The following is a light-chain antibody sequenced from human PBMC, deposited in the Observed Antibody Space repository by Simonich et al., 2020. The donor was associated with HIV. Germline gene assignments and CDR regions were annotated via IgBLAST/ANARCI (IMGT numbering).Light chain of an antibody. J-gene: IGLJ3*02. CDR2: RNN. Sequence: QSVLTQPPSASGTPGQRVTISCSGSSSNIGSNTVNWYQQPPGTAPKLLLYRNNPRPSGVPDRFSGSKSGTSASLAISGLQSEDESDYYCAAWDDSLNGPVFGGGTKLTVL. CDR3: AAWDDSLNGPV. V-gene: IGLV1-44*01. CDR1: SSNIGSNT.